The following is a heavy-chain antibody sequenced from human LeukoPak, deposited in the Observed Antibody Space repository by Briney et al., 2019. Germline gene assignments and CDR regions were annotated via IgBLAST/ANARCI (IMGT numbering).Heavy chain of an antibody. D-gene: IGHD1-26*01. CDR2: ILYDGTTK. V-gene: IGHV3-30-3*01. Sequence: PGGSLRLSCAASGFTFNSYAMHWVRQAPGKGLEWVAVILYDGTTKYCADSVKGRFSISRDISKDFLYLQMNSLTTDDTALYYCAKVRYRGSYFDYWGQGTLVTVSS. J-gene: IGHJ4*02. CDR3: AKVRYRGSYFDY. CDR1: GFTFNSYA.